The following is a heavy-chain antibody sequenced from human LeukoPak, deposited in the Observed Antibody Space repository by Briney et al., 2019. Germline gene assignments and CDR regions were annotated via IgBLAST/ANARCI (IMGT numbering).Heavy chain of an antibody. CDR2: IYYSGST. CDR1: GGSISSYY. J-gene: IGHJ5*02. CDR3: ARGGYYDSSGYGWFDA. D-gene: IGHD3-22*01. Sequence: SETLSLTCTVSGGSISSYYWSWIRQPPGKGLEWIGYIYYSGSTNYNPSLKSRVTISVDTSKNQFSLKLSSVTAADTAVYYCARGGYYDSSGYGWFDAWGQGTLVTVSS. V-gene: IGHV4-59*01.